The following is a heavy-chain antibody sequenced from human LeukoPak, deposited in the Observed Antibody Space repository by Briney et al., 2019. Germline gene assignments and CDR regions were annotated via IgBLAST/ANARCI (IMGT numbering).Heavy chain of an antibody. J-gene: IGHJ4*02. V-gene: IGHV4-59*01. CDR1: GGSISSDY. D-gene: IGHD7-27*01. CDR2: IYYSGTT. Sequence: PSETLSLTCTVSGGSISSDYWSWIRQSPGKGLEWIGYIYYSGTTSYNPSLKSRVAISLDTSKNQFSLKLSSVTAADTAVYYCARGANWGSPDYWGQGTLVTVSS. CDR3: ARGANWGSPDY.